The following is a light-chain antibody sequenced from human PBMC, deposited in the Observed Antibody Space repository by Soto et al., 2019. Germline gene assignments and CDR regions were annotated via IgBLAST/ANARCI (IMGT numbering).Light chain of an antibody. V-gene: IGKV3-20*01. CDR2: DAS. CDR3: QQYGSTLRT. J-gene: IGKJ2*01. CDR1: QSVTNNY. Sequence: EIVLTQAPGTLPLSPGERATLSCRASQSVTNNYLAWYQQKPGQAPRLLIYDASSRATGIPDRFSGSGSGTDFTLPISRLEPEDFAVYYCQQYGSTLRTFGQGTKLEIK.